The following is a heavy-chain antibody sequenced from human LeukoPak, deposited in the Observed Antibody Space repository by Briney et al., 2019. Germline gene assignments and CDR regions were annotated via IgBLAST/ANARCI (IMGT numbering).Heavy chain of an antibody. CDR3: ARKNDYGDSYYMDV. CDR1: GGSISSGSYY. CDR2: IHNTGKT. V-gene: IGHV4-31*03. D-gene: IGHD4-17*01. J-gene: IGHJ6*03. Sequence: SETLSLTCTVSGGSISSGSYYWGWIRQHPGKGLEWIGYIHNTGKTDYNSSLKSRIIISLDTSKNRFSLRLSSVTAADTALYYCARKNDYGDSYYMDVWGKGTTVTVSS.